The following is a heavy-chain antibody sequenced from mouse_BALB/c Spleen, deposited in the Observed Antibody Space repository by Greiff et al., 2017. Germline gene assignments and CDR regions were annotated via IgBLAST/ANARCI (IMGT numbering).Heavy chain of an antibody. CDR1: GFSLTSYG. CDR2: IWSGGST. J-gene: IGHJ3*01. CDR3: ARSDYGYDGAWFAY. D-gene: IGHD2-2*01. V-gene: IGHV2-4-1*01. Sequence: VHLVESGPGLVQPSQSLSITCTVSGFSLTSYGVHWVRQSPGKGLEWLGVIWSGGSTDYNAAFISRLSISKDNSKSQVFFKMNSLQADDTAIYYCARSDYGYDGAWFAYWGQGTLVTVSA.